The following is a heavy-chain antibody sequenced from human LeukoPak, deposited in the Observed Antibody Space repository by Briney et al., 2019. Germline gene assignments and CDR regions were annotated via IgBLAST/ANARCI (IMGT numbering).Heavy chain of an antibody. CDR2: VNPNSGDT. CDR1: GYTFTDYY. Sequence: GASVKVSCKASGYTFTDYYIHWVRQAPGQGLEWMGWVNPNSGDTYYAQKFQGRVTMTRDTSISTAYIELSRLRSDDTAVYYCARGRRILVGDTNAGDFFDYRGQGTLVTVSS. J-gene: IGHJ4*02. V-gene: IGHV1-2*02. CDR3: ARGRRILVGDTNAGDFFDY. D-gene: IGHD1-26*01.